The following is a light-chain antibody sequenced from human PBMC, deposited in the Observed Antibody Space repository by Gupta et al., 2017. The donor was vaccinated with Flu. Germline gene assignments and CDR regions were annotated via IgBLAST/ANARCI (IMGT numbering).Light chain of an antibody. V-gene: IGLV2-8*01. CDR2: EVS. J-gene: IGLJ3*02. CDR1: SSDVGAYNY. CDR3: SSYAGSNNFV. Sequence: QSALTQPPSASGSPGQSVTFSCTGTSSDVGAYNYVSWYQQHPGKAPKLIIYEVSKRPSGVPDRCSGSKSGNTASLTVSGLQAEDEADYYCSSYAGSNNFVFGGGTKLTVL.